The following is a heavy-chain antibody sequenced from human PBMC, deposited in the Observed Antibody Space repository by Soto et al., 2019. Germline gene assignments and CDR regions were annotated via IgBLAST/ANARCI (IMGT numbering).Heavy chain of an antibody. CDR1: GGFTSTNNW. CDR2: AYHSGST. J-gene: IGHJ4*02. CDR3: ARSPPSSYYGGSGTFDY. D-gene: IGHD3-10*01. Sequence: TLSLTCAVSGGFTSTNNWWSWVRQPPGKGLEWIGDAYHSGSTEYNPSLKSRVSISVDKSKNQISLKLTSATAADTAVYYCARSPPSSYYGGSGTFDYWGQGTLVTVSS. V-gene: IGHV4-4*02.